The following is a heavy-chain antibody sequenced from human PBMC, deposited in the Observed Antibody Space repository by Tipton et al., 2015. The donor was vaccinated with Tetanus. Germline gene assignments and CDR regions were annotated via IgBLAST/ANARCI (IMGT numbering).Heavy chain of an antibody. CDR1: GGSVNSDDYC. CDR3: ARVDDSVWGSPFDP. V-gene: IGHV4-31*03. Sequence: TLSLTCTVSGGSVNSDDYCWTWIRQHPGKGLDWIGYIFHTGGADYNPSLKSRATISIDTSKNQFSLKLSSVTAADTAVYYCARVDDSVWGSPFDPWGQGVLVTVSS. J-gene: IGHJ5*02. D-gene: IGHD3-16*01. CDR2: IFHTGGA.